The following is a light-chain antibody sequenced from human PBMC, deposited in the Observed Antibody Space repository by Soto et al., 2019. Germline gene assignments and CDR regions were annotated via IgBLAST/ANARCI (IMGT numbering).Light chain of an antibody. CDR3: SSYTTSNTRQIV. J-gene: IGLJ1*01. V-gene: IGLV2-14*03. Sequence: QSVLTQPASVSGSPGQSITISCTGTSSDVVCYNYVSWYQHHPGKAPKLIIYDVSNRPSGVSIRFSGSKSDNTASLTISGLQPEDEADYHCSSYTTSNTRQIVFGTGTKVTVL. CDR1: SSDVVCYNY. CDR2: DVS.